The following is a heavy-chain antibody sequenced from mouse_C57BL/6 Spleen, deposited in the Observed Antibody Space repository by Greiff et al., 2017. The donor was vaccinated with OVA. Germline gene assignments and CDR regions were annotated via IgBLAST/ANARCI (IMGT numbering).Heavy chain of an antibody. CDR1: GYTFTSYW. CDR2: IYPGSGST. J-gene: IGHJ3*01. Sequence: VQLQQPGAELVKPGASVKMSCKASGYTFTSYWITWVKQRPGQGLAWIGAIYPGSGSTNYNEKFKSKATLTVDTSSGTAYMQLSSLTSEDSAVDYCARSGYGYDAWFAYWGQGTLVTVSA. D-gene: IGHD2-2*01. V-gene: IGHV1-55*01. CDR3: ARSGYGYDAWFAY.